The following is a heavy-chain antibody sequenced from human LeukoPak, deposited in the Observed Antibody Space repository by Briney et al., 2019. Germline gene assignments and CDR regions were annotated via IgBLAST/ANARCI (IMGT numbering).Heavy chain of an antibody. J-gene: IGHJ3*02. CDR3: ARDLGCSSTSCFNAFDI. CDR2: IYHSGST. V-gene: IGHV4-30-2*01. Sequence: PSETLSLTCTVSGGSISSGGYYWSWIRQPPGKGLEWIGYIYHSGSTYYNPSLKSRVTISVDRSKNQFSLKLSSVTAADTAVYYCARDLGCSSTSCFNAFDIWGQGTMVTVSS. D-gene: IGHD2-2*01. CDR1: GGSISSGGYY.